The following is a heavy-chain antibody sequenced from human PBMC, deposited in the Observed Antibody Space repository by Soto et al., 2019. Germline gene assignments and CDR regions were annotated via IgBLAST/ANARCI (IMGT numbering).Heavy chain of an antibody. Sequence: GGSLRLSCAASGFTFDDFAMHWVRRVPGKGLEWVSSISSSSRYIYYADSVKGRFTISRDNAKNSLYLQMNSLRAEDTAVYYCARDLGMPPNYYYYYGMDVWGQGTTVTVSS. CDR1: GFTFDDFA. V-gene: IGHV3-21*01. D-gene: IGHD7-27*01. J-gene: IGHJ6*02. CDR3: ARDLGMPPNYYYYYGMDV. CDR2: ISSSSRYI.